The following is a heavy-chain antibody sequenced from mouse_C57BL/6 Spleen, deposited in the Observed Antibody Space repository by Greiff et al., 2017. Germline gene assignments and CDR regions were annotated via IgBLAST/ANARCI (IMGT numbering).Heavy chain of an antibody. D-gene: IGHD1-1*01. CDR2: IRSKSNNYAT. CDR3: VRYITTVVAGAMDY. J-gene: IGHJ4*01. CDR1: GFSFNTYA. V-gene: IGHV10-1*01. Sequence: GGGLVQPKGSLKLSCAASGFSFNTYAMNWVRQAPGKGLEWVARIRSKSNNYATYYADSVKDRFTISRDDSESMLYLQMNNLKTEDTAMYYCVRYITTVVAGAMDYWGQGTSVTVSS.